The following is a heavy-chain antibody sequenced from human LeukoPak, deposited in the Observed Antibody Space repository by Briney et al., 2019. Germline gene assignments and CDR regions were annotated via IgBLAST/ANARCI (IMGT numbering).Heavy chain of an antibody. Sequence: GGSLRLSCAASGFTFSSYAMSWVRQAPGKGLEWVSIIYSGGSTYYADSVKGRFTISRDNSKNTLYLQMNSLRAEDTAVYYCARDDSSGFFDCWGQGTLVTVSS. V-gene: IGHV3-53*01. CDR3: ARDDSSGFFDC. J-gene: IGHJ4*02. CDR2: IYSGGST. CDR1: GFTFSSYA. D-gene: IGHD3-22*01.